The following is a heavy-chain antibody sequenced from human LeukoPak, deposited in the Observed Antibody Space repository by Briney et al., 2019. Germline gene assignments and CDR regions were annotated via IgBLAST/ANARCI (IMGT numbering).Heavy chain of an antibody. Sequence: SETLSLTCTVSGGSISSYYWSWIRQPPGKGLEWIGCIYYTGSTNYNPSLKSRVTISVDTPKNQFSLKLSSVTAADTALYYCARLFDSWGQGIQVTVSS. CDR3: ARLFDS. J-gene: IGHJ4*02. CDR2: IYYTGST. V-gene: IGHV4-59*01. CDR1: GGSISSYY.